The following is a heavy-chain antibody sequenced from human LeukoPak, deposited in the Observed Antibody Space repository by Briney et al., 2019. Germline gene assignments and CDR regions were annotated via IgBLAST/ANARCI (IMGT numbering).Heavy chain of an antibody. CDR1: GGSITSGGYY. D-gene: IGHD4-17*01. Sequence: PSETLSLTCTVSGGSITSGGYYWGWIRQPPGKGLEWIGSIYYSGGTYYNPSLKSRVTISVDTSKNQFSLKLSSVTAADTAVFYCARHPTTVTRFDYWGQGTLVTVSS. J-gene: IGHJ4*02. CDR2: IYYSGGT. V-gene: IGHV4-39*01. CDR3: ARHPTTVTRFDY.